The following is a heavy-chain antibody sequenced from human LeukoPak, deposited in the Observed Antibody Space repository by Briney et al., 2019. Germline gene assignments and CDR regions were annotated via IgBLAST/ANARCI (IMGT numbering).Heavy chain of an antibody. CDR1: GFTLSNYG. CDR3: VRDFSGY. Sequence: GGSLRLSCAASGFTLSNYGMHWVRQAPGKGLEWVAVIAYDGSSEHYADSMKGRFTISRDNSKNTVDLQMSSLRAEDTAVYYCVRDFSGYWGQGTLVSVSS. J-gene: IGHJ4*02. V-gene: IGHV3-30*19. CDR2: IAYDGSSE.